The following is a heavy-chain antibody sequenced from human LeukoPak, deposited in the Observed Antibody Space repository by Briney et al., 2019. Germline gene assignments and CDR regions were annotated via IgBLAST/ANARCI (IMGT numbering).Heavy chain of an antibody. CDR2: IYPGDSDT. D-gene: IGHD4-11*01. J-gene: IGHJ6*02. Sequence: GESLKISCKGSGYSFTSYWIGWVRQMPGKGLEWMGIIYPGDSDTRYSPSFQGQVTISADKSISTAYLQWSSLKASDTAMYYLGRLPFSNPPPPYYYYGMDVWGQGTTVTVSS. CDR1: GYSFTSYW. CDR3: GRLPFSNPPPPYYYYGMDV. V-gene: IGHV5-51*01.